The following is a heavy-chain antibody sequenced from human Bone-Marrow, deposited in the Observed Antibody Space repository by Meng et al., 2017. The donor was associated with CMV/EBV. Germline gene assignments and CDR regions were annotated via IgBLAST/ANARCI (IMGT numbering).Heavy chain of an antibody. D-gene: IGHD2-8*02. Sequence: VQFVQSGAGVNKPGSSVKVSCKASGGTFSSYAISWLRQAPGQGLEWMGGIIPIFGTANYAQKFQGRVTITADESTSTAYMELSSLRSEDTAVYYCARGEGLLGDWFDPWGQGTLVTVSS. CDR1: GGTFSSYA. V-gene: IGHV1-69*12. CDR2: IIPIFGTA. J-gene: IGHJ5*02. CDR3: ARGEGLLGDWFDP.